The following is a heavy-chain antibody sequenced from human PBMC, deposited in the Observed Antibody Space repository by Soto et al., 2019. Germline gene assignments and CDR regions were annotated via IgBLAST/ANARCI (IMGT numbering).Heavy chain of an antibody. D-gene: IGHD3-3*01. CDR3: AGGGLRFLEWFRWGYFDL. CDR1: GGSISSYY. Sequence: QVQLQESGPGLVKPSETLSLTCTVSGGSISSYYWSWIRQPPGKGLEWIGYIYYSGSTNYNPSLKSRVTISVDTSKNQFSLKLSSVTAADTAVYYCAGGGLRFLEWFRWGYFDLWGRGTLVTVSS. V-gene: IGHV4-59*01. J-gene: IGHJ2*01. CDR2: IYYSGST.